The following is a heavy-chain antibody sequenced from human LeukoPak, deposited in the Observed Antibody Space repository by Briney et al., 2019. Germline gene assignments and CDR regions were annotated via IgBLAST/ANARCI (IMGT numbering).Heavy chain of an antibody. CDR3: AREGSDYYGSGSYYNHFDY. J-gene: IGHJ4*02. CDR2: ISAYNGNT. V-gene: IGHV1-18*04. D-gene: IGHD3-10*01. CDR1: GYTFTSYG. Sequence: GASVKVSCKASGYTFTSYGISWVRQAPGQGLEWMGWISAYNGNTNYAQKLQGRVTMTTDTSTSTAYMELRSPRSDDTAVYYCAREGSDYYGSGSYYNHFDYWGQGTLVTVSS.